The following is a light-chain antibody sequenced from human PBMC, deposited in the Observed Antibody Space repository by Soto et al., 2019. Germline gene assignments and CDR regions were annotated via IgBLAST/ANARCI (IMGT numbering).Light chain of an antibody. CDR2: KAS. Sequence: DIQMTQSPSTLSASVGDRVTITCRASQSISSWLAWYQQKPGKAPKLLIYKASNLESGVPSRFSGSGSGTEFDLTIISLQPDDFATYYCQQYNSYPLSFGGGTKVEIK. J-gene: IGKJ4*01. CDR3: QQYNSYPLS. V-gene: IGKV1-5*03. CDR1: QSISSW.